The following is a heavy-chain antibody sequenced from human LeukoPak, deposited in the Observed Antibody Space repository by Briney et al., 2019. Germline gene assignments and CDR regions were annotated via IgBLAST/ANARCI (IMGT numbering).Heavy chain of an antibody. CDR3: ARHSLNSGWRQIDY. V-gene: IGHV4-59*04. CDR2: IYYSGST. D-gene: IGHD6-19*01. CDR1: GGTFSSYY. Sequence: PAETLSLTCTVSGGTFSSYYWSWIRQPPGKGLEWIGHIYYSGSTYYNPSLESRVSISVDTSKNQLSLKLSSVTAADTAVYNCARHSLNSGWRQIDYWGQGTLVTVSS. J-gene: IGHJ4*02.